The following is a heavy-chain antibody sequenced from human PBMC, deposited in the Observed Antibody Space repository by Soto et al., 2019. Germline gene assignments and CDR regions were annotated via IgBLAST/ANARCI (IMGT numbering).Heavy chain of an antibody. D-gene: IGHD6-6*01. CDR2: IYTSGST. V-gene: IGHV4-4*07. J-gene: IGHJ5*02. Sequence: QVQLQESGPGLVKPSETLSLTCTVSGGSISSYYWSWIRQPAGKGLEWIGRIYTSGSTNYNPSLKSPVTMSVDTSKNQFSLKLSSVTAADTAVYYCARDRIAARRGNGFDPWGQGTLVTVSS. CDR1: GGSISSYY. CDR3: ARDRIAARRGNGFDP.